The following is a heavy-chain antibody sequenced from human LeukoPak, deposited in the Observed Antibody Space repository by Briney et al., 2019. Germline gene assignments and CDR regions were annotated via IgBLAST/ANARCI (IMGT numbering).Heavy chain of an antibody. CDR3: AKSGTIPYYFDY. V-gene: IGHV3-23*01. Sequence: GGSLRLSCAASGFPFTSYAMTWVRQARGKGLESFSIISGSGGSTYYADSVKGRFTISRDNSKNTLYLQMNSLRPEDTAVYYCAKSGTIPYYFDYWGQGTLVTVSS. CDR2: ISGSGGST. D-gene: IGHD3-10*01. J-gene: IGHJ4*02. CDR1: GFPFTSYA.